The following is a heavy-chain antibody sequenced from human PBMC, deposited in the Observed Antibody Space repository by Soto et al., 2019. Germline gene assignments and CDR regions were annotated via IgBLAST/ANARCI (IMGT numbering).Heavy chain of an antibody. D-gene: IGHD2-15*01. CDR3: ARGRVVMVAADYYYYGMDV. CDR2: INAGNGNT. CDR1: GYTFTSYA. V-gene: IGHV1-3*01. Sequence: ASVKVSCKASGYTFTSYAMHWVRQAPGQRLEWMGWINAGNGNTKYSQKFQGRVTITRDTSASTAYMELSSLRSEDTAVYYCARGRVVMVAADYYYYGMDVRGQGTTVTVSS. J-gene: IGHJ6*02.